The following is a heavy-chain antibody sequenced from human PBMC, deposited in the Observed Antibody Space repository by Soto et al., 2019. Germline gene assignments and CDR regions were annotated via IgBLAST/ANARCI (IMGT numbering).Heavy chain of an antibody. CDR3: ARALYYYGSGNDP. V-gene: IGHV4-30-2*01. J-gene: IGHJ5*02. CDR2: IYHSGST. CDR1: GGSISSGGYS. Sequence: PSETLSLTCAVSGGSISSGGYSWSWIRQPPGKGLEWIGYIYHSGSTYYNPSLKSRVTISVDRSKNQFSLKLSSVTAADTAVYYCARALYYYGSGNDPWGQGTLVTVSS. D-gene: IGHD3-10*01.